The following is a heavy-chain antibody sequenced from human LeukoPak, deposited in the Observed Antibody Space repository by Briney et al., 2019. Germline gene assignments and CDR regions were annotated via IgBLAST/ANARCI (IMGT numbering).Heavy chain of an antibody. CDR3: ARGGTQLGLDYYFDY. V-gene: IGHV3-21*01. CDR1: GFTFSCYS. CDR2: ISSSSSYI. J-gene: IGHJ4*02. Sequence: KTGGSLRLSCAASGFTFSCYSMNWVRQAPGKGLEWVSSISSSSSYIYYADSVKGRFTISRDNAKNSLYLQMNSLRAEDTAVYYCARGGTQLGLDYYFDYWGQGTLVTVSS. D-gene: IGHD1-7*01.